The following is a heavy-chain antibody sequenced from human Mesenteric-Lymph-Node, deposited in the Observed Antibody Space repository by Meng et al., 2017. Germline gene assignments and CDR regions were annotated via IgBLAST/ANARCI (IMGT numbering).Heavy chain of an antibody. D-gene: IGHD4-17*01. CDR2: IYSGGST. CDR1: GFTVSSNY. V-gene: IGHV3-66*02. CDR3: ARDGLDDYGDYSVV. J-gene: IGHJ4*02. Sequence: GESLKISCAASGFTVSSNYMSWVRQAPGKGLEWVSVIYSGGSTYYADSVKGRFTISRDNSKNTLYLQMNSLRAEDTAVYYCARDGLDDYGDYSVVWGQGTLVTVSS.